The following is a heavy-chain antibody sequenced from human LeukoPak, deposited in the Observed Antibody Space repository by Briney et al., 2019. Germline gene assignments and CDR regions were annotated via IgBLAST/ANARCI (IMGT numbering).Heavy chain of an antibody. D-gene: IGHD5-18*01. J-gene: IGHJ6*03. CDR1: GGSISSSSYY. Sequence: PSETLPLTCTVSGGSISSSSYYWGWIRQPPGKGLEWIGTIYYSGSIYNNPSLKSRVTISVDTSKSQFSLKLTSVTAADTAVYYCARETAYYYYYYMDVWGKGTTVTVSS. CDR3: ARETAYYYYYYMDV. V-gene: IGHV4-39*07. CDR2: IYYSGSI.